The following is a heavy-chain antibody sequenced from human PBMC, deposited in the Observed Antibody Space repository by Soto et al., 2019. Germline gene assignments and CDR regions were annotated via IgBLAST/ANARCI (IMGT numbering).Heavy chain of an antibody. CDR3: ARGPSSGSIAPVVIES. J-gene: IGHJ5*01. CDR2: IYYSGST. CDR1: GGSISSGGYY. Sequence: QVQLQESGPGLVKPSQTLSLTCTVSGGSISSGGYYWSWIRQHPGKGLEWIGYIYYSGSTYYNPSLKSRVIISVDTSKNQFSLKLSSVTAADTAVYYCARGPSSGSIAPVVIESWGQGTLVTVSS. D-gene: IGHD6-6*01. V-gene: IGHV4-31*03.